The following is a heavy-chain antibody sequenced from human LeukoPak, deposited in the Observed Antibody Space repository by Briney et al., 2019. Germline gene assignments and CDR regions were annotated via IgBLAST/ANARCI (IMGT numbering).Heavy chain of an antibody. J-gene: IGHJ5*02. CDR1: GASLSGNAW. Sequence: SETLSLTCAVSGASLSGNAWWSWVRQPPGKGLEWMGEISESGSTNYNSALKTRITMSVDTSKNHLSLKLTSVTAADTAVYYCARLANSYGSGNYDSWGQGTLVIVSS. V-gene: IGHV4-4*02. CDR2: ISESGST. D-gene: IGHD3-10*01. CDR3: ARLANSYGSGNYDS.